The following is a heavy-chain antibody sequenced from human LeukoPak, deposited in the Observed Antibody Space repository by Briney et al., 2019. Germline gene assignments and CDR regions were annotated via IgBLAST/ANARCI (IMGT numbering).Heavy chain of an antibody. Sequence: GGSLRLSCAASGFTFDDYAMHWVLQAPGKGLEWVSLISGDGVSTFYADSVKGRFIISRDYSRDSLVLQMNNLRSDDTALYFCAKSLRGSGSLYPAYDYYSGMDVWGQGTTVTVSS. CDR2: ISGDGVST. CDR1: GFTFDDYA. V-gene: IGHV3-43*02. CDR3: AKSLRGSGSLYPAYDYYSGMDV. D-gene: IGHD3-10*01. J-gene: IGHJ6*02.